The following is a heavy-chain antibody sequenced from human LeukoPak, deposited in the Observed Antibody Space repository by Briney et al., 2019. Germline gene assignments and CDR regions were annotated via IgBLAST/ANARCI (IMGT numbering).Heavy chain of an antibody. CDR1: GFTFSSYG. CDR3: AKDRGIAVAGTSSL. CDR2: IWYDGSNK. V-gene: IGHV3-33*06. J-gene: IGHJ4*02. Sequence: GRSLRLSCAATGFTFSSYGMHWVRQAPGKGLEWVAVIWYDGSNKYYADSVKGRFTISRDNSKNTLYLQMNSLRAEDTAVYYCAKDRGIAVAGTSSLWGQGTLVTVSS. D-gene: IGHD6-19*01.